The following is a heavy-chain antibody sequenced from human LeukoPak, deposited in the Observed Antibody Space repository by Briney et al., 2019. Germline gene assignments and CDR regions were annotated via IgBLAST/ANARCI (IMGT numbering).Heavy chain of an antibody. D-gene: IGHD3-3*01. J-gene: IGHJ6*02. V-gene: IGHV4-59*01. CDR2: IYYSGST. CDR1: GGSISSYY. CDR3: ARGPLLRFLEWPPRDYYGMDV. Sequence: SETLSLTCTVSGGSISSYYWSWIRQPPVKGLEWIGYIYYSGSTNYNPSLKSRVTISVDTSKNQFSLKLSSVTAADTAVYYCARGPLLRFLEWPPRDYYGMDVWGQGTTVTVSS.